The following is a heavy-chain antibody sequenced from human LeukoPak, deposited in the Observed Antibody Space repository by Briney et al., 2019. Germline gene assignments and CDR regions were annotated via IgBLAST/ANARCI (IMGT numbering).Heavy chain of an antibody. Sequence: PSDTLSLTCTVSGGSISSGASDWGWIRQHPKRGLEWVGYIIPIGTTYHNPSPGSRVTTSVATSKNQFSLKLSSVTAADSAVYYCARAARQGFTMIVVPFFYFDLWGRGTLVTVSS. J-gene: IGHJ2*01. D-gene: IGHD3-22*01. CDR2: IIPIGTT. CDR1: GGSISSGASD. CDR3: ARAARQGFTMIVVPFFYFDL. V-gene: IGHV4-31*03.